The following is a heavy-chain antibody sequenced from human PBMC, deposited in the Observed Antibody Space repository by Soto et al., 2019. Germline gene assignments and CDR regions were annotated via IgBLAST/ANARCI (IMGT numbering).Heavy chain of an antibody. V-gene: IGHV4-61*01. CDR2: IYYSGST. D-gene: IGHD1-1*01. J-gene: IGHJ6*01. Sequence: QVQLQESGPGLVKPSETLSLTCTVSGGSVSSGSYYWSWIRQPPGKGLEWIGYIYYSGSTNYNPALRSRVTISVDTSKNQFSLKLSSVTAADTAVYYCARVSRYFSYYDGMDVW. CDR1: GGSVSSGSYY. CDR3: ARVSRYFSYYDGMDV.